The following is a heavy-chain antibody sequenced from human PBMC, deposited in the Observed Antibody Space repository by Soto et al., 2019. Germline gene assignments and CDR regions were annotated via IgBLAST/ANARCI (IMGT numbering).Heavy chain of an antibody. CDR1: GGSLSGDY. V-gene: IGHV4-34*01. J-gene: IGHJ3*02. CDR2: INHSGST. D-gene: IGHD3-3*01. CDR3: ARGLYDLRSGDSFDI. Sequence: PSETLSLTCAVYGGSLSGDYGSWIRQPPGKGLEWIGEINHSGSTNYNPSLKSRLIISVDTSRNQFSLRLTSVTAADTAVYYCARGLYDLRSGDSFDIWGQGTVVTVSS.